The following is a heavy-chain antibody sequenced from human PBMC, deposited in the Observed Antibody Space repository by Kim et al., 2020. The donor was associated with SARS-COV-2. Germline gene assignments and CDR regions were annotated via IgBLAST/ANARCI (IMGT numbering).Heavy chain of an antibody. Sequence: YNPSLKSRVTISVDTSKNQFSLKLSSVTAADTAVYYCARSDGDGTLWFDPWGQGTLVTVSS. CDR3: ARSDGDGTLWFDP. V-gene: IGHV4-31*02. D-gene: IGHD7-27*01. J-gene: IGHJ5*02.